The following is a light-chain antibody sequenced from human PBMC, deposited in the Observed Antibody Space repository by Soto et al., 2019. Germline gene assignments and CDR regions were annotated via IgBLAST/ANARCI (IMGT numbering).Light chain of an antibody. CDR3: QQYDSLPYT. CDR1: QVITTS. J-gene: IGKJ2*01. CDR2: DAS. Sequence: DIRMTQSPSSLSASLGDRITITCQASQVITTSLSWFQQRPGKAPRLLIFDASYLEAGVPSRFSGGGSGTDFYFTISSLQPEDIATYYCQQYDSLPYTFGQGTKLEIK. V-gene: IGKV1-33*01.